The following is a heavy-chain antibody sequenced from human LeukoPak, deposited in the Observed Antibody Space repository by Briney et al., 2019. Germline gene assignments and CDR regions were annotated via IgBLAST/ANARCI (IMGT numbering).Heavy chain of an antibody. Sequence: HSETLSLTCTVSGGSISSSSYYWGWIRQPPGKGLEWIGSIYYSGSTYYNPSLKSRVTISVDTSKNQFSLKLSSVTAADTAVYYCARAPRHFDYWGQGTLVTVSS. CDR3: ARAPRHFDY. J-gene: IGHJ4*02. CDR1: GGSISSSSYY. CDR2: IYYSGST. V-gene: IGHV4-39*01.